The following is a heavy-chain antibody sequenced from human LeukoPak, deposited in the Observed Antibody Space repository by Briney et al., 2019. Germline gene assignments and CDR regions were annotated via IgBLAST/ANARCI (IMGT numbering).Heavy chain of an antibody. V-gene: IGHV4-34*01. CDR2: INHSGST. Sequence: PSETLSLTCAVYGGSFSGYYRSWIRQPPGKGWEWMGEINHSGSTNYNPSLKSRVTIPVDTSKIQFSLKLSSVTAAGTAVYYCARFVEMATSPFDYWGEGTLVSVSS. CDR3: ARFVEMATSPFDY. J-gene: IGHJ4*02. D-gene: IGHD5-24*01. CDR1: GGSFSGYY.